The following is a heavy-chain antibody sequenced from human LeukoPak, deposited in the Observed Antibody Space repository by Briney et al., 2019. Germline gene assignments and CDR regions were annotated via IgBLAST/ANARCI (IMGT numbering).Heavy chain of an antibody. V-gene: IGHV1-18*01. Sequence: ASVNVSCKASVYTFTSYGISWVRQAPGQGLEWMGWISAYNGNTNYAQKLQGRVTMTTDTSTSTAYMELRSLRSDDTAVYYCARVLTTGEHFAYWGQGTLVTVSS. CDR2: ISAYNGNT. CDR1: VYTFTSYG. D-gene: IGHD7-27*01. CDR3: ARVLTTGEHFAY. J-gene: IGHJ4*02.